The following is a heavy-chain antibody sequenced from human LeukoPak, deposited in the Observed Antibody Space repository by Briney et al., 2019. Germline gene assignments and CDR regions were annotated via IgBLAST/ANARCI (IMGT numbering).Heavy chain of an antibody. CDR2: IYHSGST. Sequence: PSETLSLTCAVSGGSISSGGYSWSWIRQPPGKGLEWIGYIYHSGSTYYNPSLKSRVTISVDRSKNQFSLKLSSVTAADTAVYYCARGVYTAMVPRYFDYWGQGTLVTVSS. CDR1: GGSISSGGYS. V-gene: IGHV4-30-2*01. D-gene: IGHD5-18*01. CDR3: ARGVYTAMVPRYFDY. J-gene: IGHJ4*02.